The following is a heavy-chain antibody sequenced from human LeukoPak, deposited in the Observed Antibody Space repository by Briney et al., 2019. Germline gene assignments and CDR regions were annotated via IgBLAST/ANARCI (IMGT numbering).Heavy chain of an antibody. CDR3: ARLPYCGGDCYPNWFDR. D-gene: IGHD2-21*02. CDR2: IYPGDSDT. V-gene: IGHV5-51*01. Sequence: GASLQISCKGSEYSFTSYWIGWVRQMPGKGLEWMGIIYPGDSDTRYSPSFQGQVTISADKSITTAYLQWSSLKASDSVMYYCARLPYCGGDCYPNWFDRWGQGTLVTVSS. CDR1: EYSFTSYW. J-gene: IGHJ5*02.